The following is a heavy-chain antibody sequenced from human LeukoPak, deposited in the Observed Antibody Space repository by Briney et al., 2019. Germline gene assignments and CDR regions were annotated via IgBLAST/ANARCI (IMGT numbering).Heavy chain of an antibody. CDR2: INPNSGGT. Sequence: ASVKVSCKASGYTFTGYYMHWVRQAPGQGLEWMGWINPNSGGTNYAQKFQGRVTMTRDTSISTAYMELSRLRSDDTAVYYCARASPDRYTWDAFDFWGQGTMVTVSS. J-gene: IGHJ3*01. CDR3: ARASPDRYTWDAFDF. CDR1: GYTFTGYY. D-gene: IGHD5-18*01. V-gene: IGHV1-2*02.